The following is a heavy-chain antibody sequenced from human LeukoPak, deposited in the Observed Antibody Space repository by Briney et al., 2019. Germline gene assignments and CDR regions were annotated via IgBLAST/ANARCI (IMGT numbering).Heavy chain of an antibody. Sequence: TGGSLRLSCTASGFTFGDYTMSWVRQAPGKGLEWVGFIRSKAYGATTEYAASVKGRFTISRDDSKSIAYLQMNSLETEDTAMYYCTRDGATLDYWGQGTLVTVSS. V-gene: IGHV3-49*04. CDR1: GFTFGDYT. CDR2: IRSKAYGATT. CDR3: TRDGATLDY. J-gene: IGHJ4*02. D-gene: IGHD1-26*01.